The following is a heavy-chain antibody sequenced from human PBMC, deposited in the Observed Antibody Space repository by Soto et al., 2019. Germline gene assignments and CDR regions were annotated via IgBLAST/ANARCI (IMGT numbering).Heavy chain of an antibody. Sequence: SETLSLTCSVSGDSIRSYYWTWIRQPPGKGLQRIGYVFHTGNTNYNPSLKSRVTISEDASKNQVSLRLTSVTAADTAVYFCAREQYNWKIWGQGTLVTVSS. CDR3: AREQYNWKI. D-gene: IGHD1-20*01. CDR1: GDSIRSYY. V-gene: IGHV4-59*01. CDR2: VFHTGNT. J-gene: IGHJ4*02.